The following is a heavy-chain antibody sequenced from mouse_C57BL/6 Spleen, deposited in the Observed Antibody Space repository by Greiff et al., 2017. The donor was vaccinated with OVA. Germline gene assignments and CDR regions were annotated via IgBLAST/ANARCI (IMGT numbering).Heavy chain of an antibody. Sequence: VQLQQPGAELVRPGTSVKLSCKASGYTFTSYWMHWVKQRPGQGLEWIGVIDPSDSYTNYNQKFKGKATLTVDTSSSTAYMQLSSLTSEDSAVYYCARERRLGRENWYFDVWGTGTTVTVSS. J-gene: IGHJ1*03. CDR2: IDPSDSYT. CDR1: GYTFTSYW. CDR3: ARERRLGRENWYFDV. D-gene: IGHD4-1*01. V-gene: IGHV1-59*01.